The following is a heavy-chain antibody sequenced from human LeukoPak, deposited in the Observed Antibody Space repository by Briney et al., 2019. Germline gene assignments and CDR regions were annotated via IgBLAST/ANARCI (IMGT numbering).Heavy chain of an antibody. D-gene: IGHD3-22*01. CDR3: ARARTSYYYDSSGYRRDAFDI. CDR2: ISSSGSTI. CDR1: GFTFSSYE. J-gene: IGHJ3*02. V-gene: IGHV3-48*03. Sequence: GGSLRLSCAASGFTFSSYEMNWVRQAPGKGLEWVSYISSSGSTIYYADSVKGRFTISRDNAKNSLYLQMNSLRAEDTAVYYCARARTSYYYDSSGYRRDAFDIWGQGTMVTVSS.